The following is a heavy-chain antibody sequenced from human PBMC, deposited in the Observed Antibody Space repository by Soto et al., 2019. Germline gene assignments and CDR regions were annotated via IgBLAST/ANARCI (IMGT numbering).Heavy chain of an antibody. CDR1: GGSISSGDYY. V-gene: IGHV4-30-4*01. J-gene: IGHJ5*02. D-gene: IGHD3-22*01. Sequence: LSLTCTVSGGSISSGDYYWSWIRQPPGKGLEWIGYIYYSGSTYYNPSLKSRVTISVDTSKNQFSLKLSSVTAADTAVYYCARADSSGYTLRDWFDTWGQGTLVTVSS. CDR3: ARADSSGYTLRDWFDT. CDR2: IYYSGST.